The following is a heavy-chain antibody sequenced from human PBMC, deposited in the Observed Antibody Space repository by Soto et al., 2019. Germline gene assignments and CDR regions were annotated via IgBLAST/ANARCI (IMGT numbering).Heavy chain of an antibody. CDR2: IYPSGAT. Sequence: SETLSLTCALSRGSANTTNSWSWVRQPPGRGLEWLGEIYPSGATNYHPSLKSRVTISVDNSKNQFSLKLSSVTAADTAVYYCARLNGSPDWGQGTLVTVSS. V-gene: IGHV4-4*02. CDR3: ARLNGSPD. CDR1: RGSANTTNS. J-gene: IGHJ4*02. D-gene: IGHD1-26*01.